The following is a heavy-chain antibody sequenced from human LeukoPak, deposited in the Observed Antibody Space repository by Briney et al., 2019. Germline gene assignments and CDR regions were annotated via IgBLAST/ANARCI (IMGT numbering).Heavy chain of an antibody. CDR1: GFTFSSYS. J-gene: IGHJ4*02. CDR3: ARDDFGGDFDF. Sequence: PGGSLRLSCAASGFTFSSYSMNWLRQTPGKGLEWVSSISSRSSYIYYGDSVKGRFTISRDNAKSSLFLQMNSLRAEDKAIYYCARDDFGGDFDFWGQGTLVTVSS. D-gene: IGHD4-23*01. CDR2: ISSRSSYI. V-gene: IGHV3-21*01.